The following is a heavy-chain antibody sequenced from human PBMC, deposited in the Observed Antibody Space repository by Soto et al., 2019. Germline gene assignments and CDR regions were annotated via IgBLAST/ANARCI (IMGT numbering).Heavy chain of an antibody. D-gene: IGHD3-10*01. CDR3: ATNGSSVVLDS. Sequence: SVKVSCKASGDTFNIYTFNWVRQAPGQGLEWMGGIFAMFGSPHNAEKFQHRLTITADDSTTKVYMELSDLRSEDTAVYYCATNGSSVVLDSWGQGTLVTVSS. CDR1: GDTFNIYT. V-gene: IGHV1-69*13. J-gene: IGHJ4*02. CDR2: IFAMFGSP.